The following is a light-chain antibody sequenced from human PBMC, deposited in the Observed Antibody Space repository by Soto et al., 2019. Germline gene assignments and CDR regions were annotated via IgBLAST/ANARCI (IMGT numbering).Light chain of an antibody. Sequence: AIQLTQSPSSLSASVGDRVTITRRASQDISSSLAWYQQKAGKAPKLLISGASILQRGVPSGFSGSGFGTDFTLTISSLRAEDFAIYFCQQTKSYPSTFGGGTKVHIK. CDR2: GAS. CDR3: QQTKSYPST. CDR1: QDISSS. J-gene: IGKJ4*01. V-gene: IGKV1-13*02.